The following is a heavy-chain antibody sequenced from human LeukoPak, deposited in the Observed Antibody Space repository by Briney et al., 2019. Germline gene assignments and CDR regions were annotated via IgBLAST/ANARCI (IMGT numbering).Heavy chain of an antibody. CDR3: ASSTQYYYDSSGQYYFDY. Sequence: ASVKVSCKASGYTFTGYYMHWVRQAPGQGLEWMGRINPNSGGTNYAQKFQGRVTMTGDTSISTAYMELSRLRSDDTAVYYCASSTQYYYDSSGQYYFDYWGQGTLVTVSS. CDR1: GYTFTGYY. D-gene: IGHD3-22*01. CDR2: INPNSGGT. J-gene: IGHJ4*02. V-gene: IGHV1-2*06.